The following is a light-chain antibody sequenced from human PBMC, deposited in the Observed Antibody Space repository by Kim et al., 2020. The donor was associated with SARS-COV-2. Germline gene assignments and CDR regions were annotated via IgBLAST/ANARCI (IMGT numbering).Light chain of an antibody. Sequence: SVGDRVTITCRASQSISSYLNWYQQKPGKAPKLLIYAASSLQSGVPSRFSGSVSGTDFTLTISSLQPEDFATYYCQQSYSTPQITFGPGTKVDIK. CDR1: QSISSY. V-gene: IGKV1-39*01. CDR2: AAS. CDR3: QQSYSTPQIT. J-gene: IGKJ3*01.